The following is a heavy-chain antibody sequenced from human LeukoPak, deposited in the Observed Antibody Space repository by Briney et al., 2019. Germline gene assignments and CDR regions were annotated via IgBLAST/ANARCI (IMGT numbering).Heavy chain of an antibody. D-gene: IGHD4-11*01. V-gene: IGHV3-21*01. J-gene: IGHJ5*02. Sequence: GGSLRLSCAASGFTLSSYSMNWVRQAPGKGLEWVSSISSSGYIYYGDSVKGLFTISRDNGKNSLYLQLNSLRAEDTAVYYCARDLGLTTLTKDPPTYHWFDPWGQGTLVTVS. CDR2: ISSSGYI. CDR1: GFTLSSYS. CDR3: ARDLGLTTLTKDPPTYHWFDP.